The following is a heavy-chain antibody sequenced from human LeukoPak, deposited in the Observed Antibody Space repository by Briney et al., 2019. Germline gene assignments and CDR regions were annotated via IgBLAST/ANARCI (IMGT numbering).Heavy chain of an antibody. Sequence: SETLSLTCTVSGGSISSYYWSWIRQPPGKGLEWIGYIYYSGSTNYNPSLKSRVTISVDTSKNQFSLKLSSVTAADTAVYYCARVRGSGYYEADYYYYMDVWGKGTTVTVSS. CDR1: GGSISSYY. V-gene: IGHV4-59*01. D-gene: IGHD3-3*01. J-gene: IGHJ6*03. CDR2: IYYSGST. CDR3: ARVRGSGYYEADYYYYMDV.